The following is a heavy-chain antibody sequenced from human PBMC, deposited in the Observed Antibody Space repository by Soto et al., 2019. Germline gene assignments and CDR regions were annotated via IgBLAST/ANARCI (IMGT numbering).Heavy chain of an antibody. V-gene: IGHV3-33*01. J-gene: IGHJ4*02. CDR1: GCTFSSYG. Sequence: PGGSLRLSCAASGCTFSSYGMHWVRQAPGKGLEWVAVIWYDGSNKYYEDSVKGRFTISRDNSKNTLYRQMNSLRAEDTAVYYCARDPYLMTTVTREYYFDYWGQGTLVTVSS. CDR2: IWYDGSNK. D-gene: IGHD4-17*01. CDR3: ARDPYLMTTVTREYYFDY.